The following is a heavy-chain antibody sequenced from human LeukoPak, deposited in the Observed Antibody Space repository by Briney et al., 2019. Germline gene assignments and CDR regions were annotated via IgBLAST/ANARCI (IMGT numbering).Heavy chain of an antibody. CDR2: INPNSGGT. J-gene: IGHJ4*02. V-gene: IGHV1-2*02. Sequence: ASVKVSCKASGYTFTGYYMHWVRQAPGQGLEWMGWINPNSGGTNYAQKFQGRVTMTRDTSISTAYMELSRLRSDDTAVYYCAGDSSGYYTIGYRGQGTLVTVSS. D-gene: IGHD3-22*01. CDR1: GYTFTGYY. CDR3: AGDSSGYYTIGY.